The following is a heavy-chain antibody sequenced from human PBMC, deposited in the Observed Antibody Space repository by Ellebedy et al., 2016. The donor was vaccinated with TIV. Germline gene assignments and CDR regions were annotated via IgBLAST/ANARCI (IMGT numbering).Heavy chain of an antibody. CDR3: ATGERGATTDY. CDR1: GGTFSSYA. Sequence: SVKVSXXASGGTFSSYAISWVRQAPGQGLEWMGGIIPIFGTANYAQKFQGRVTMTEDTSTDTAYMELSSLRSEDTAVYYCATGERGATTDYWGQGTLVTVSS. V-gene: IGHV1-69*06. J-gene: IGHJ4*02. D-gene: IGHD1-26*01. CDR2: IIPIFGTA.